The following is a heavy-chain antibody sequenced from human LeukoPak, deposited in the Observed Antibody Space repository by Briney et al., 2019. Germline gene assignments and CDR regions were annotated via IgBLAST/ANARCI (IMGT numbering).Heavy chain of an antibody. CDR2: ISASGSGT. Sequence: GGSLRLSCAASGLTFSSYSMTWARQAPGKGLYWVAGISASGSGTYYTDSVRGRFTISRDNSRNTLYLQMNSLRVEDTAIYYCAKDAAGPEYWGQGTLVTVSS. V-gene: IGHV3-23*01. CDR1: GLTFSSYS. J-gene: IGHJ4*02. D-gene: IGHD6-13*01. CDR3: AKDAAGPEY.